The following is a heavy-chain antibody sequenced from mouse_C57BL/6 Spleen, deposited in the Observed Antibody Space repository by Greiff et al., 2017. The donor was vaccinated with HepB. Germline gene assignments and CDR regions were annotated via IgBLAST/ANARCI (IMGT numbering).Heavy chain of an antibody. CDR1: GFTFSSYA. J-gene: IGHJ3*01. Sequence: EVKLMESGGGLVKPGGSLKLSCAASGFTFSSYAMSWVRQTPEKRLEWVATISDGGSYTYYPDNVKGRFTISRDKAKNNLYLQMSHLKSEDTAMYYCARELAVYEGFAYWGQGTLVTVSA. CDR3: ARELAVYEGFAY. D-gene: IGHD6-1*01. CDR2: ISDGGSYT. V-gene: IGHV5-4*01.